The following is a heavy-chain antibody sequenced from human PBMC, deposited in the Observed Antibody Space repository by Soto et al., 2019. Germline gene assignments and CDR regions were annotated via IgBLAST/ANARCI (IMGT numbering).Heavy chain of an antibody. J-gene: IGHJ6*03. V-gene: IGHV3-30*04. CDR2: ISYDGSNK. CDR3: ARDPPRRDGYNYYYYYYMDV. D-gene: IGHD5-12*01. Sequence: GGSLRLSCAASGFTFSSYAMHWVRQAPGKGLEWVAVISYDGSNKYYADSVKGRFTISRDNSKNTLYLQMNSLRAEDTAVYYCARDPPRRDGYNYYYYYYMDVWGKGTTVTVSS. CDR1: GFTFSSYA.